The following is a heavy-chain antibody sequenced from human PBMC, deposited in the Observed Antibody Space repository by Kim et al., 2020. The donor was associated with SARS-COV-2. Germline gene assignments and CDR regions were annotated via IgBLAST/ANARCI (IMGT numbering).Heavy chain of an antibody. V-gene: IGHV3-23*01. CDR1: GFTFSSYA. Sequence: GGSLRLSCAASGFTFSSYAMSWVRQAPGKGLEWVSAISGSGGSTYYADSVKGRFTISRDNSKNTLYLQMNSLRAEDTAVYYCAKDHSRVVVAATDFDYWGQGTLVTVSS. CDR2: ISGSGGST. CDR3: AKDHSRVVVAATDFDY. D-gene: IGHD2-15*01. J-gene: IGHJ4*02.